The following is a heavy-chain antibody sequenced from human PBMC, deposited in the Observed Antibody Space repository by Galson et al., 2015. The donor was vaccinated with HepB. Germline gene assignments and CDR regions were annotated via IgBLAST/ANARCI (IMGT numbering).Heavy chain of an antibody. V-gene: IGHV3-66*02. Sequence: SLRLSCAASGFTVSSNYMSWVRQAPGKGLEWVSGIYSGGSTYYADSVKGRFTISTDNSKNTLYLQMNSLRAEDTAVYYCARNSPYDSSGYYDSWGQGTLVTVSS. CDR2: IYSGGST. CDR3: ARNSPYDSSGYYDS. J-gene: IGHJ5*01. D-gene: IGHD3-22*01. CDR1: GFTVSSNY.